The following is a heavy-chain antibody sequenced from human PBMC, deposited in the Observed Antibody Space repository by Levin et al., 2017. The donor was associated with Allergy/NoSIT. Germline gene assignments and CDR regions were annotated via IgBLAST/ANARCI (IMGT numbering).Heavy chain of an antibody. D-gene: IGHD6-19*01. CDR3: ARDLIAVAGTFDY. Sequence: PGGSLRLSCKASGGTFSSYAISWVRQAPGQGLEWMGRIIPILGIANYAQKFQGRVTITADKSTCTAYMELSSLRSEDTAVYYCARDLIAVAGTFDYWGQGTLVTVSS. CDR2: IIPILGIA. CDR1: GGTFSSYA. J-gene: IGHJ4*02. V-gene: IGHV1-69*04.